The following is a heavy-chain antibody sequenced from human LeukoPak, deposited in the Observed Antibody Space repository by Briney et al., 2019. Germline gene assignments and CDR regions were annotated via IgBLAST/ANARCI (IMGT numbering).Heavy chain of an antibody. CDR2: ISGSGGST. Sequence: GSPRPPRSAPGFTFSSYAMSWVRQAPGKGLEWGSAISGSGGSTYYADSVKGRFTISRDNSKNTLYLQMNSLRAEDTAVYYCAKMSVDVVVPAAIFDYWGQGTLVTVSS. CDR3: AKMSVDVVVPAAIFDY. D-gene: IGHD2-2*02. J-gene: IGHJ4*02. V-gene: IGHV3-23*01. CDR1: GFTFSSYA.